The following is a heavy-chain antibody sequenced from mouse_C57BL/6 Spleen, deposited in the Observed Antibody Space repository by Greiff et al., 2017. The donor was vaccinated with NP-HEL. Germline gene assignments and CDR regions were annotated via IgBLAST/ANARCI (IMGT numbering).Heavy chain of an antibody. CDR2: IDPSDSYT. Sequence: QVQLKQPGAELVKPGASVKLSCKASGYTFTSYWMQWVKQRPGQGLEWIGEIDPSDSYTNYNQKFKGKATLTVDTSSSTAYMQLSSLTSEDSAVYDCARGIRNYYGSRGYAMDYWGQGTSVTVSS. V-gene: IGHV1-50*01. D-gene: IGHD1-1*01. CDR1: GYTFTSYW. J-gene: IGHJ4*01. CDR3: ARGIRNYYGSRGYAMDY.